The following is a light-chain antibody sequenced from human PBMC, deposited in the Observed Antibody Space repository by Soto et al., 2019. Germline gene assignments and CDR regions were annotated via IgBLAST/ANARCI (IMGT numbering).Light chain of an antibody. J-gene: IGLJ1*01. CDR3: QSYDSSLSVSYA. CDR2: DVS. CDR1: ISDVADYKY. V-gene: IGLV2-14*03. Sequence: QSVLTQPASVSGSPGQSITISCTGTISDVADYKYVSWYQQHPGTAPKLIIYDVSNRPSGVSNRFSGSKSGNTASLTISGLQAEDEADYYCQSYDSSLSVSYAFGTGTKVTVL.